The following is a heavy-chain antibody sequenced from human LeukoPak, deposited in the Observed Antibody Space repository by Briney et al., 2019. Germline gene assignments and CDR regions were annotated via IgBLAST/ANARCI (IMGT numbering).Heavy chain of an antibody. CDR2: IYYSGST. CDR3: ARDRGYSYGLDY. V-gene: IGHV4-59*01. D-gene: IGHD5-18*01. Sequence: RASETLSLTCTVSGGSISSYYWSWIRQPPGKGLEWIGYIYYSGSTNYNPSLKSRVTISVDTSKNQFSLKLSSLTAADTAVYYCARDRGYSYGLDYWGQGTLVTVSS. J-gene: IGHJ4*02. CDR1: GGSISSYY.